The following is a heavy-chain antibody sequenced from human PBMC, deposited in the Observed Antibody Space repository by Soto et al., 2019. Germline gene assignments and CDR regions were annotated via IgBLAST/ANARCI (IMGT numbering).Heavy chain of an antibody. CDR1: GFTFSSYG. J-gene: IGHJ6*02. V-gene: IGHV3-30*18. CDR3: AKEGQWLVHPYYYYGMDV. CDR2: ISYDGSNK. Sequence: ESGGGVVQPGRSLRLSCAASGFTFSSYGMHWVRQAPGKGLEWVAVISYDGSNKYYADSVKGRFTISRDNSKNTLYLQMNSLRAEDTAVYYCAKEGQWLVHPYYYYGMDVWGQGTTVTVSS. D-gene: IGHD6-19*01.